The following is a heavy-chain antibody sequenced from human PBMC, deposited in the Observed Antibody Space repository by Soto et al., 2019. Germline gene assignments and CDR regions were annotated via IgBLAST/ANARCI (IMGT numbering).Heavy chain of an antibody. Sequence: QVQLVQSGAEVKKPGASVTVSCKASGYTFITYGVTWVRQAPGQGLDWLGWISTYNGNTRYAERLQGRVTMTTDTTTNTDYMELRNLRSDDTAVYYCARGPTDYYDNSANYFLDYWGQGTLVTVSS. D-gene: IGHD3-22*01. J-gene: IGHJ4*02. CDR1: GYTFITYG. CDR2: ISTYNGNT. CDR3: ARGPTDYYDNSANYFLDY. V-gene: IGHV1-18*01.